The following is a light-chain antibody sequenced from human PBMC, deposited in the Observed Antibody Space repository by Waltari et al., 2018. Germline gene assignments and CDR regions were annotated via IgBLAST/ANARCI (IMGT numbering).Light chain of an antibody. J-gene: IGKJ2*01. Sequence: EIVLPQSPGTLSLSPGERATLPCRASQSVSSSYLAWYQQKAGQAPRLLIYGASSRATGIPDRFSGSGSGTDFTLTISRLEPEDFVVYYCQQYGSSPPTFGQGTKLEIK. CDR3: QQYGSSPPT. V-gene: IGKV3-20*01. CDR1: QSVSSSY. CDR2: GAS.